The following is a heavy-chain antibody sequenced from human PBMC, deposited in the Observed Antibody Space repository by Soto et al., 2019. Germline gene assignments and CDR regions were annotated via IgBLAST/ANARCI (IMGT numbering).Heavy chain of an antibody. Sequence: SETLSLTCTVSGGSISSGGYYWSWIRQHPGKGLEWIGYIYYSGSTYYNPSLKSRVTISVDTSKNQFSLKLSSVTAADTAVYYCARGGKSYGFDYWGQGTLVTVSS. D-gene: IGHD3-16*01. CDR3: ARGGKSYGFDY. CDR2: IYYSGST. V-gene: IGHV4-31*03. J-gene: IGHJ4*02. CDR1: GGSISSGGYY.